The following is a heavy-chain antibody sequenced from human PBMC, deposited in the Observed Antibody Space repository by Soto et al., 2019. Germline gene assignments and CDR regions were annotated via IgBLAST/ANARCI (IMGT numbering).Heavy chain of an antibody. J-gene: IGHJ4*02. Sequence: EVQLVESGGGLVQPGGSLRLSCEGSGFTFSDFWMHWVRQVPGKGLLWVSRINSGGSTVGYADSVKGRFTISRDDAKNTLYLQMNSLRAEDTGVYYCARAGYYRFDYWGQGTLVTVSS. D-gene: IGHD5-18*01. CDR1: GFTFSDFW. CDR2: INSGGSTV. CDR3: ARAGYYRFDY. V-gene: IGHV3-74*01.